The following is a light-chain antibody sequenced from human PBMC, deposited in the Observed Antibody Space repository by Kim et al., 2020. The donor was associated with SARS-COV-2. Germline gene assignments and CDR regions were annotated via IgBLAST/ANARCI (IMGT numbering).Light chain of an antibody. CDR2: DAS. Sequence: SPGERATLSCRASQSVGSYLAWYQQKPGQAPRLLIYDASNRATGIPARFSGSGSGTDFTLTISSLEPEDFAVYYCQQRYNWPPITFGQGTRLEIK. J-gene: IGKJ5*01. CDR1: QSVGSY. V-gene: IGKV3-11*01. CDR3: QQRYNWPPIT.